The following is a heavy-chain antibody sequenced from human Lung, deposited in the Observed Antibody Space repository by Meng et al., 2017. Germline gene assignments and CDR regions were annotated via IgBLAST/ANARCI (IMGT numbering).Heavy chain of an antibody. CDR1: GFTFSSYS. Sequence: EVQRVESGGGLVKPGGSRRRSCAASGFTFSSYSMNWVRQAPGKGLEWVSSISSSSTYADSVKGRFTISRDNAKNSLYLQMNSLRAEDTAVYYCARGRVVVAATPSDYWGQGTLVTVSS. CDR2: ISSSST. CDR3: ARGRVVVAATPSDY. V-gene: IGHV3-21*01. J-gene: IGHJ4*02. D-gene: IGHD2-15*01.